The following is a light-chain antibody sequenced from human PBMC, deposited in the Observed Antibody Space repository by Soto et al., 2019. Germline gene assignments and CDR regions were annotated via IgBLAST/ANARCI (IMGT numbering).Light chain of an antibody. CDR1: QSFYTKY. V-gene: IGKV3-20*01. Sequence: ETVLTQSPGTVSLSPGERATRSCRASQSFYTKYLAWYQHKPGQAPRLLMFAPSSRAGGTPDRFSASGSGTDFTLTISRLEPEDFAVYYCQQHGSSPTTFGQGTRLEIK. CDR2: APS. J-gene: IGKJ5*01. CDR3: QQHGSSPTT.